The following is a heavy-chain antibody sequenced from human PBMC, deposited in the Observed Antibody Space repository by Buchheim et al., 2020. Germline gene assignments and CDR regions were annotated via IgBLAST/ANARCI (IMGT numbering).Heavy chain of an antibody. CDR3: ARGSYQTGWRGFSYYSMDV. Sequence: HLQGSGPGLVRPSETLSLTCTVSGASINSGGYYWDWVRQPPGKGLEWVGHIYSGGSTYFNPSLKGRVTFSFDASNNQISLMLTSVTAADTGTYYCARGSYQTGWRGFSYYSMDVWGQGT. V-gene: IGHV4-39*07. J-gene: IGHJ6*02. D-gene: IGHD6-19*01. CDR2: IYSGGST. CDR1: GASINSGGYY.